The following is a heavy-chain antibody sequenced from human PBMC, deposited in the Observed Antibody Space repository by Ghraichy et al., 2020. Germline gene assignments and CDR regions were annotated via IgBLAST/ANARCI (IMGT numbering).Heavy chain of an antibody. Sequence: GESLNISCLGSGYSFTNYWIAWVRQMPGKGLEWMGIIFPGDSDTKYSPTFRGHITISADKSFSTAYLQWSSLKASDTGMYYCARQEYSDFRDALDAVDMWGQGTMVTVSS. CDR2: IFPGDSDT. CDR3: ARQEYSDFRDALDAVDM. V-gene: IGHV5-51*01. D-gene: IGHD4-11*01. J-gene: IGHJ3*02. CDR1: GYSFTNYW.